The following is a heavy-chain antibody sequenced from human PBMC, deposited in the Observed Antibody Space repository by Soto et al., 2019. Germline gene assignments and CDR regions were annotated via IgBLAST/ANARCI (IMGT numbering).Heavy chain of an antibody. D-gene: IGHD2-2*01. J-gene: IGHJ6*01. CDR2: FYYSGNT. V-gene: IGHV4-59*01. Sequence: RQLPEKRQKWIGNFYYSGNTNHIPSLLSRVTISVDTSKNQFSLKLSSVTAADKAVYYCARDPLVIRGPLEYTGMSDWG. CDR3: ARDPLVIRGPLEYTGMSD.